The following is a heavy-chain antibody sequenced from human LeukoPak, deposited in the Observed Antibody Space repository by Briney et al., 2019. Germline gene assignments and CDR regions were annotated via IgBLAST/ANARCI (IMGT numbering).Heavy chain of an antibody. CDR2: ISGSGGST. CDR3: AKSLRATYYFDY. D-gene: IGHD3-16*01. Sequence: GGSLRLSCAASGFTFDDYAMHWVRQAPGKGLEWVSAISGSGGSTYYADSVKGRFTISRDNSKNTLYLQMNSLRAEDTAVYYCAKSLRATYYFDYWGQGTLVTVSS. CDR1: GFTFDDYA. V-gene: IGHV3-23*01. J-gene: IGHJ4*02.